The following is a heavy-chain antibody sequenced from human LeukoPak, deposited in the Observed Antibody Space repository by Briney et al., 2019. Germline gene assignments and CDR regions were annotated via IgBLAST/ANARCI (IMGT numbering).Heavy chain of an antibody. V-gene: IGHV3-74*01. Sequence: GGSLRLSCAASGFTFSSYWMHWVRHAPGKGLVWVSRINSDGSSTSYADSVQGRFTISRDNTKNTLYLQMNSLRAEDTAVYYCARVFISASNKLFDYWGQGTLVTVSS. D-gene: IGHD2/OR15-2a*01. J-gene: IGHJ4*02. CDR2: INSDGSST. CDR1: GFTFSSYW. CDR3: ARVFISASNKLFDY.